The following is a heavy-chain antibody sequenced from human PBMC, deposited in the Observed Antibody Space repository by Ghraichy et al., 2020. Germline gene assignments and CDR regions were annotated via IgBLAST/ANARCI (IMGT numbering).Heavy chain of an antibody. Sequence: SETLSLTCAVYGGSFSGYYWSWIRQPPGKGLEWIGEINHSGSTNYNPSLKSRVTISVDTSKNQFSLKLSSVTAADTAVYYCARKPRYCSSGSSCYTGLYYFDYWGQGTLVTVSS. V-gene: IGHV4-34*01. CDR2: INHSGST. CDR3: ARKPRYCSSGSSCYTGLYYFDY. J-gene: IGHJ4*02. D-gene: IGHD2-15*01. CDR1: GGSFSGYY.